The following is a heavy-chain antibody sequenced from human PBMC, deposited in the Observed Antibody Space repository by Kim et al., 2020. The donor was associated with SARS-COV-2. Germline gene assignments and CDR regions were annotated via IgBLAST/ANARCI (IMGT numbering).Heavy chain of an antibody. D-gene: IGHD1-26*01. V-gene: IGHV4-34*01. CDR3: ARGRRIVGATIFDDY. Sequence: PSLKSRVTISVDTSKNQFSLKLSSVTAADTAVYYCARGRRIVGATIFDDYWGQGTLVTVSS. J-gene: IGHJ4*02.